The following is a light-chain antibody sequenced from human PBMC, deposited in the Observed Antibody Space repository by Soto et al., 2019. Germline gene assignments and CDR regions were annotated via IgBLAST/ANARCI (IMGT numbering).Light chain of an antibody. CDR3: QQRNSWPVT. CDR2: DSS. V-gene: IGKV3-11*01. Sequence: IVLTQSPATLSLSPGERVTLSCRASQRVSNYLGWYQQKPGQAPRLLIYDSSNRATGIPARFSGSGSGTDFTLTISSLEPEDFAVYYCQQRNSWPVTFGQGTRLEIK. J-gene: IGKJ5*01. CDR1: QRVSNY.